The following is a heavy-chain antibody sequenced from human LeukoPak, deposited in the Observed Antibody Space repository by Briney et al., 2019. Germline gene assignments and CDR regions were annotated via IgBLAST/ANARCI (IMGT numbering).Heavy chain of an antibody. CDR1: GGSISSSSYY. V-gene: IGHV4-39*01. Sequence: PSETLSLTCTVSGGSISSSSYYWGWIRQPPGKGLEWIGSIYYSGSTYYNPSLKSRVTISVDTSKNQFSLKPSSVTAADTAVYYCARRKEGYDIVYYYYGMDVWGQGTTVTVSS. D-gene: IGHD2-15*01. CDR3: ARRKEGYDIVYYYYGMDV. CDR2: IYYSGST. J-gene: IGHJ6*02.